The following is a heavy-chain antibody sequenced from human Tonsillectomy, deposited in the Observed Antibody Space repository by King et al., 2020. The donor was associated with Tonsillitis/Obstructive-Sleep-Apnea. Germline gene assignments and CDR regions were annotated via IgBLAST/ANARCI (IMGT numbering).Heavy chain of an antibody. CDR3: VRDRTPVRHTPWYDALAI. CDR1: GLTFNSDW. V-gene: IGHV3-7*01. CDR2: IKEDGSEK. J-gene: IGHJ3*02. D-gene: IGHD2-15*01. Sequence: VQLVESGGGLVQPGGSLRLSCAASGLTFNSDWMTWVRQAPGKGLECVANIKEDGSEKNYVDSVKGRFTTSRDNTKNSMYLQMNTRRAEDTAVYYGVRDRTPVRHTPWYDALAIWGQGTMVTVSS.